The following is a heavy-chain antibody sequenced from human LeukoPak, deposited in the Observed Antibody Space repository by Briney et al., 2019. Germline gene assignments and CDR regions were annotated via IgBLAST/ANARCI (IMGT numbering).Heavy chain of an antibody. CDR2: IKSKTDGGTT. CDR3: FTDRNYYDSSGYHYMDY. Sequence: GGSLRLSCAASGFTFSNARMNWVRQAPGKGLEWVGRIKSKTDGGTTDYAAPVKGRFTISRDDSKNTLYLQMNSLKTEDTAVYYCFTDRNYYDSSGYHYMDYWGQGTLVTVSS. J-gene: IGHJ4*02. D-gene: IGHD3-22*01. V-gene: IGHV3-15*07. CDR1: GFTFSNAR.